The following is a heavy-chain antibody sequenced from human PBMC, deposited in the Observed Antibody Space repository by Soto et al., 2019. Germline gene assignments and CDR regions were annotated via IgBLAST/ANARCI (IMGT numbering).Heavy chain of an antibody. J-gene: IGHJ4*01. D-gene: IGHD3-10*01. V-gene: IGHV4-30-2*01. Sequence: SETLSLTCAVSGDSIKSGGSFWSWIRRPPGKGLEWIGYIYQSGSAYYNPSLKSRVTISVDKSKNQLSLKMTSVTAADTAVYYCARASGSYYKYFDYWGQGNLVTVSS. CDR3: ARASGSYYKYFDY. CDR2: IYQSGSA. CDR1: GDSIKSGGSF.